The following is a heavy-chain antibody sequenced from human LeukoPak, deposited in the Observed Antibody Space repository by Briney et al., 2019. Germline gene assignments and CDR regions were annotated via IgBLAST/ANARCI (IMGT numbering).Heavy chain of an antibody. CDR2: ISISGSST. J-gene: IGHJ6*02. Sequence: PGGSLRLSCAASGLTFSSYAMSWVRQAPGKGLEWVSAISISGSSTYYAGSVKGRFTISRDNSKNTLDLQMNSLRAEDTAVYYCSKEGGSCSGTQYLYGMDVWGQGTTVTVSS. CDR1: GLTFSSYA. V-gene: IGHV3-23*01. D-gene: IGHD3-10*01. CDR3: SKEGGSCSGTQYLYGMDV.